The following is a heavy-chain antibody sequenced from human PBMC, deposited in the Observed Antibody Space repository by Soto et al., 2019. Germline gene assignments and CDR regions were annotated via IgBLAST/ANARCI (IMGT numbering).Heavy chain of an antibody. CDR2: VYYTGSI. V-gene: IGHV4-59*01. Sequence: LPRTASGVSLFLKNLALARQNPGKRLEWIGYVYYTGSISYNPSLRSRLSISVDTSKSQFSLKLTSVTAADTAEDFCAREVPSSVTSYFDSWGQGTLVTVSS. D-gene: IGHD4-17*01. CDR3: AREVPSSVTSYFDS. CDR1: GVSLFLKN. J-gene: IGHJ4*02.